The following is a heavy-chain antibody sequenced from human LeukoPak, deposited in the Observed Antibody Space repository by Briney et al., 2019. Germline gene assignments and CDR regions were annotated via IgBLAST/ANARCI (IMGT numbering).Heavy chain of an antibody. CDR3: ANMYSSSPYSLDY. CDR1: GFTFSSYA. J-gene: IGHJ4*02. V-gene: IGHV3-23*01. D-gene: IGHD6-13*01. Sequence: GGSLRLSCAASGFTFSSYAMSWVRQAPGKGLEWVSAISGSGGSTYDADSVKGRFTISRDNSKNTLYLQMNSLRAEDTAVYYCANMYSSSPYSLDYWGQGTLVTVSS. CDR2: ISGSGGST.